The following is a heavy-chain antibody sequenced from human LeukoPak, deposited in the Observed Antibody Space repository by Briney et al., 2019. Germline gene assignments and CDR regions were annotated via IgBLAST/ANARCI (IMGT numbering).Heavy chain of an antibody. V-gene: IGHV1-8*01. Sequence: GASVKVSCQTSGYILSNYDMNWVRQAPGEGLERMGWVKSTSGSTAIARQFQGRVSMTRDTSTNTAHMELSGLTSEDTAVFYCARGVRGGAGVYSYGFHFDYWGQGTPLIVSS. CDR3: ARGVRGGAGVYSYGFHFDY. CDR1: GYILSNYD. CDR2: VKSTSGST. D-gene: IGHD5-18*01. J-gene: IGHJ4*02.